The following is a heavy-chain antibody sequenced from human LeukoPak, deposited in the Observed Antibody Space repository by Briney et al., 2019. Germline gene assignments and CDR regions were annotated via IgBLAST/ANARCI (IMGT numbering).Heavy chain of an antibody. V-gene: IGHV1-24*01. CDR1: GYTLTELS. CDR3: STGWGELGPLRSFDY. D-gene: IGHD1-26*01. J-gene: IGHJ4*02. CDR2: FDPEDGET. Sequence: GASVKVSCKVSGYTLTELSMHWVRQDPGKGLEWMGGFDPEDGETIYAQKFQGRVTMTEDTSTDTAYMELSSLRSEDTAVYYCSTGWGELGPLRSFDYWGQGTLVTVSS.